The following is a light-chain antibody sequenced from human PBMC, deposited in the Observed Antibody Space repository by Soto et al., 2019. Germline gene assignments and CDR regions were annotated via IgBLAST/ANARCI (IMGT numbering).Light chain of an antibody. J-gene: IGKJ1*01. CDR3: QQYNNMWT. CDR1: QSVSSN. Sequence: IGMTQSPATLPVSPGERATLSCRAGQSVSSNLAWYQQKPGQAPRLLIYGTSTRATGIPARFSGSGSGTEFTLTISSLQSEDFAVYYCQQYNNMWTFGQGTKVEIK. V-gene: IGKV3D-15*01. CDR2: GTS.